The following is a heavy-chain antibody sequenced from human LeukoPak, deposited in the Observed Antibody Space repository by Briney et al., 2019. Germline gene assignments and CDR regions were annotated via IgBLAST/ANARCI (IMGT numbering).Heavy chain of an antibody. J-gene: IGHJ4*02. V-gene: IGHV4-4*02. CDR3: ARDLHSGSWHWLDN. D-gene: IGHD1-26*01. CDR1: GGSVSSTNW. CDR2: VHHDGRT. Sequence: PSVAVSLTCGVSGGSVSSTNWWTWIRQPPGKGVEWIGEVHHDGRTNFNPSLKSRLTMSVDLSENHDSLKLTSVTAADTAVYYCARDLHSGSWHWLDNWGQGTLVTVSS.